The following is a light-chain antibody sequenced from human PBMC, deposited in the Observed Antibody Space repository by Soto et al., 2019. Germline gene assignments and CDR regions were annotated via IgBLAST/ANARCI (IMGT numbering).Light chain of an antibody. CDR3: QMSYSRSTSA. CDR1: QSINKN. Sequence: DMQMTQSPSSLSASVGDRVTITCRASQSINKNLNWFQQKPGKAPKLLIYGASNLHSGVPSRFSGSGSGTDFTLTISSLQPEDFAPYYCQMSYSRSTSAFGPGTKVDIK. J-gene: IGKJ3*01. CDR2: GAS. V-gene: IGKV1-39*01.